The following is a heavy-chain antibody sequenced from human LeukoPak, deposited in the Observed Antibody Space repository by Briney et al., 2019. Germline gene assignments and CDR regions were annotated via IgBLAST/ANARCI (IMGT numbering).Heavy chain of an antibody. V-gene: IGHV1-69*05. Sequence: SMKVSCKASGGTFSSYAISWVRQAPGQGLEWMGGIIPIFGTANYAQKFQGRVTITTDESTSTAYMELSSLRSEDTAVYYCAREGGGRGPYYFDYWGQGTLVTVSS. D-gene: IGHD3-16*01. CDR1: GGTFSSYA. J-gene: IGHJ4*02. CDR3: AREGGGRGPYYFDY. CDR2: IIPIFGTA.